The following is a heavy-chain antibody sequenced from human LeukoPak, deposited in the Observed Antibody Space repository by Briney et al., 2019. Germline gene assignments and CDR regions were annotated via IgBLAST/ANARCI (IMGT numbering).Heavy chain of an antibody. V-gene: IGHV3-23*01. CDR1: GFTFTSYW. CDR3: AKDRSGVIAARRWGFDY. D-gene: IGHD6-6*01. CDR2: ISGSGGST. Sequence: GGSLRLSCAASGFTFTSYWMHWVRQAPGKGLEWVSAISGSGGSTYYADSVKGRFTISRDNSKNTLYLQMNSLRAEDTAVYYCAKDRSGVIAARRWGFDYWGQGTLVTVSS. J-gene: IGHJ4*02.